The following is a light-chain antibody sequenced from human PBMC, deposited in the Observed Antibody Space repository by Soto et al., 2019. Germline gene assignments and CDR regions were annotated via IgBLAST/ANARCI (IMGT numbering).Light chain of an antibody. Sequence: EIVLTQSPATLSLSPGERATLSCRASQSVSSYLAWYQQKPGQAPRLLIYDVSNRATGIPARFSGSGSGSDFTLTISSLEPEDFAVYYCQQRANWPLTFGGGTKVEIK. J-gene: IGKJ4*01. CDR3: QQRANWPLT. CDR1: QSVSSY. CDR2: DVS. V-gene: IGKV3-11*01.